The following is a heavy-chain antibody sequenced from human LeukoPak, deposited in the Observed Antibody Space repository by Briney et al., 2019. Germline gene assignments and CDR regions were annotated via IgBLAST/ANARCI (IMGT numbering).Heavy chain of an antibody. Sequence: GGSLRLSCAASGFTFISYSMNWVRQAPGKGLEGVSSISSISSYIYYADSVKGRFTVSRDNAKNSLYLQMDSLRAEDTAVYYCARDPSGTYYPRVSGALDIWGQGTMVTVSS. J-gene: IGHJ3*02. CDR2: ISSISSYI. V-gene: IGHV3-21*01. CDR3: ARDPSGTYYPRVSGALDI. D-gene: IGHD1-26*01. CDR1: GFTFISYS.